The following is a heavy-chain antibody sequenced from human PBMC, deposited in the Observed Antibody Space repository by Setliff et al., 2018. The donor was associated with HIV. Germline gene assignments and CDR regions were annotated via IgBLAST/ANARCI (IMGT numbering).Heavy chain of an antibody. CDR2: IKQDGTQI. D-gene: IGHD1-7*01. CDR1: GFAFNVDW. Sequence: PGGSLRLSCAASGFAFNVDWMSWVRQAPGKGLEWVANIKQDGTQIHYVDSVKGRFTISRDNAKNTVSLQMDSLRVEDTAVYYCAREETNRGELNDWGQGTLVTVSS. V-gene: IGHV3-7*01. CDR3: AREETNRGELND. J-gene: IGHJ1*01.